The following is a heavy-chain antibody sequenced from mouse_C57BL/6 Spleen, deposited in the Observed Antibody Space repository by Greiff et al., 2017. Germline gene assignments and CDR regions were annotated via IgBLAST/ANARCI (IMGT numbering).Heavy chain of an antibody. Sequence: QVQLKQSGAELVRPGTSVKMSCKASGYTFTNYWIGWAKQRPGHGLEWIGDIYPGGGYTNYNEKFKGKATLTADKSSSTAYMQFSSLTSEDSAIYYCARSDYYGSMFAYWGQGTLVTVSA. CDR3: ARSDYYGSMFAY. CDR1: GYTFTNYW. V-gene: IGHV1-63*01. D-gene: IGHD1-1*01. CDR2: IYPGGGYT. J-gene: IGHJ3*01.